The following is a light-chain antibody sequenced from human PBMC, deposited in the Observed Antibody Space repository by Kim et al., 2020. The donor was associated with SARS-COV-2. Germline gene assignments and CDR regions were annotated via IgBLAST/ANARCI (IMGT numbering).Light chain of an antibody. J-gene: IGKJ1*01. Sequence: LCPGERPTLSCRGSQSDSSNDIAWYQQKPGQAPRLLIYGASSRATGIPDRFSGSGSGTDFTLTINRLEPEDFALYYCQQSATSRTFGQGTTVDIK. CDR2: GAS. V-gene: IGKV3-20*01. CDR1: QSDSSND. CDR3: QQSATSRT.